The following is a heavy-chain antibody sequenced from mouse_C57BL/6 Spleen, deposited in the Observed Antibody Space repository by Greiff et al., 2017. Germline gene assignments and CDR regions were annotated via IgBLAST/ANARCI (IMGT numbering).Heavy chain of an antibody. CDR2: IYPGDGDT. J-gene: IGHJ4*01. V-gene: IGHV1-82*01. CDR1: GYAFSSSW. CDR3: ARSGGNYVDAMDY. Sequence: QVQLQQSGPELVKPGASVKISCKASGYAFSSSWMNWVKQRPGKGLEWIGRIYPGDGDTNYNGKFKGKATLTADKSSSTSYMQLSSLTSEDSAVYFCARSGGNYVDAMDYWGQGTSVTVSS. D-gene: IGHD2-1*01.